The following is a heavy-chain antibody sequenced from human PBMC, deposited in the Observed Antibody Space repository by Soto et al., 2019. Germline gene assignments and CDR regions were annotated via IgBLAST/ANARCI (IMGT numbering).Heavy chain of an antibody. Sequence: GGSLRLSCAASGFTFSSYGMHWVRQAPGKGLEWVAVIWYDGSNKYYADSVKGRFTISRDNSENTLYLQMNSLRAEDTAVYYCATGIAVAGPDAFDIWGQGTMVTVSS. CDR3: ATGIAVAGPDAFDI. D-gene: IGHD6-19*01. V-gene: IGHV3-33*08. CDR2: IWYDGSNK. CDR1: GFTFSSYG. J-gene: IGHJ3*02.